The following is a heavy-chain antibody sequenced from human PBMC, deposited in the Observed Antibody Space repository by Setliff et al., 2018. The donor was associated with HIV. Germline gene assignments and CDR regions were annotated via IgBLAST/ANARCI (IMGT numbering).Heavy chain of an antibody. CDR1: GGSFSGYY. CDR3: ARQWAERVMDV. CDR2: VNHSGST. V-gene: IGHV4-34*01. Sequence: NPSETLSLTCAVYGGSFSGYYWSWIRQPPGKGLEWIGEVNHSGSTNYNPSLKSRVTISVDTSKNQFSLKLRSVTAADTAVYYCARQWAERVMDVWGNGTTVTVSS. J-gene: IGHJ6*03. D-gene: IGHD1-26*01.